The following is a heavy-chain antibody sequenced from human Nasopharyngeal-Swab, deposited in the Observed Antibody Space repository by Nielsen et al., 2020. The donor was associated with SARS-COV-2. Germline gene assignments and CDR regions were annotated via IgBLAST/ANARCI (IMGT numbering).Heavy chain of an antibody. CDR2: IYPGDFDT. D-gene: IGHD4-17*01. CDR1: GYSFTSYW. CDR3: ARRPSYGDYLDAFDI. Sequence: GESLKISCKGSGYSFTSYWIVWVRQMPGKGLEWMGIIYPGDFDTRYSPPFQGQVTISADKSISTAYLQWSSLKASDTAMYYCARRPSYGDYLDAFDIWGQGTMVTVSS. J-gene: IGHJ3*02. V-gene: IGHV5-51*01.